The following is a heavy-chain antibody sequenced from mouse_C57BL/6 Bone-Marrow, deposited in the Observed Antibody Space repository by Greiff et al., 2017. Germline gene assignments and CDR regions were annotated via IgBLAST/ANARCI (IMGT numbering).Heavy chain of an antibody. J-gene: IGHJ1*03. D-gene: IGHD1-1*01. CDR1: GYTFTDYN. CDR3: AREYYGSSFYWYFDV. Sequence: EVQLQQSGPELVKPGASVKIPCKASGYTFTDYNMDWVKQSHGKSLEWIGDINPNNGGTIYNQKFKGKATLTVDKSSSTAYMGLRSLTSEDTAVYYCAREYYGSSFYWYFDVWGTGTTVTVSS. CDR2: INPNNGGT. V-gene: IGHV1-18*01.